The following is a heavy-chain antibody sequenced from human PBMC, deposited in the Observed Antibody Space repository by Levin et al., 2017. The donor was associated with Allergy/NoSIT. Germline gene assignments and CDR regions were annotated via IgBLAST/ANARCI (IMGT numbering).Heavy chain of an antibody. V-gene: IGHV4-59*01. J-gene: IGHJ3*02. D-gene: IGHD1/OR15-1a*01. CDR1: GGSISSYY. CDR2: IYYSGST. CDR3: ARDGGGREHAFDI. Sequence: PSETLSLTCTVSGGSISSYYWSWIRQPPGKGLEWIGYIYYSGSTNYNPSLKSRVTISVDTSKNQFSLKLSSVTAADTAVYYCARDGGGREHAFDIWGQGTMVTVSS.